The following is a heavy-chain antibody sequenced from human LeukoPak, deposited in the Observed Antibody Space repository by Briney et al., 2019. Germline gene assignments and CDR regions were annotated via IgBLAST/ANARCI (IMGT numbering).Heavy chain of an antibody. CDR1: GFTLNGYW. CDR3: TRVQAGRSGLMDV. D-gene: IGHD2-8*02. J-gene: IGHJ6*02. CDR2: IDPDGSTT. Sequence: PGGSLRLPCAASGFTLNGYWMHWVRQAPGEGLVWVSRIDPDGSTTNYAESVKGRFTTSRDNAKDTVYLQMNGLRAEDTALYYCTRVQAGRSGLMDVWGRGTTVTVSS. V-gene: IGHV3-74*01.